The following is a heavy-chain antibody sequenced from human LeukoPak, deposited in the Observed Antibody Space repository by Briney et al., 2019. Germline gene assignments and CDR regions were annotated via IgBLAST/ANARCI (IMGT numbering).Heavy chain of an antibody. Sequence: GASVKVSCKASGYTFTGYYMHWVRQAPGQGLEWMGWMNPNSGNTGYAQKFQGRVTMTRNTSISTAYMELSSLRSEDTAVYYCARLESVRRADAFDIWGQGTMVTVSS. J-gene: IGHJ3*02. V-gene: IGHV1-8*02. D-gene: IGHD2/OR15-2a*01. CDR2: MNPNSGNT. CDR3: ARLESVRRADAFDI. CDR1: GYTFTGYY.